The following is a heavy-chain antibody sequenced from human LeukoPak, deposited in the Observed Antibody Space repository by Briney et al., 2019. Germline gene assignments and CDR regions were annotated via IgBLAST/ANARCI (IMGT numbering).Heavy chain of an antibody. Sequence: SVKVSCKASGGTFSNYAISWVRQAPGQGLEWMGRIIPIFGTANYAQKFQGRVTITTDESTSTAYMELSSLRSEDTAVYYCARDTPLGIVGTGYFDYWGQGTLVTVSS. V-gene: IGHV1-69*05. CDR1: GGTFSNYA. D-gene: IGHD1-26*01. J-gene: IGHJ4*02. CDR3: ARDTPLGIVGTGYFDY. CDR2: IIPIFGTA.